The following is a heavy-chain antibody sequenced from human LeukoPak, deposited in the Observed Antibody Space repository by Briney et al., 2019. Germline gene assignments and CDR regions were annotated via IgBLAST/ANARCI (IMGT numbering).Heavy chain of an antibody. Sequence: PGGSLRHSCAASGFTFTNYAMSWVRQAPGRGLEWVSSLTARGGNTFYADSVKGRFTISRDNSKNTLFLQMNSLRAEDTAVYYCARLPVGATGGWFDPWGQGSLVTVSS. CDR2: LTARGGNT. CDR1: GFTFTNYA. V-gene: IGHV3-23*01. J-gene: IGHJ5*02. D-gene: IGHD1-26*01. CDR3: ARLPVGATGGWFDP.